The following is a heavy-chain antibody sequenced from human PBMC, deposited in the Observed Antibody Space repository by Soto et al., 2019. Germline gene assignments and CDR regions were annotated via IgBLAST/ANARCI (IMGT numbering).Heavy chain of an antibody. CDR2: ISAYNGNT. CDR1: GYTFTSYG. Sequence: QVQLVQSGAEVKKPGASVKVSCKASGYTFTSYGISWVRQAPGQGLEWMGWISAYNGNTNYAQKLQGRVTMTTDTSTSTAYMELRSLRSDDTAVYYRARDRGSGSRYYYYGMDVWGQGTTVTVSS. D-gene: IGHD3-10*01. CDR3: ARDRGSGSRYYYYGMDV. V-gene: IGHV1-18*01. J-gene: IGHJ6*02.